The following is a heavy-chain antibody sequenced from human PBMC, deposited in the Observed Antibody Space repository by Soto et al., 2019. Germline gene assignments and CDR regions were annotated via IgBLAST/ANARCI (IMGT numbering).Heavy chain of an antibody. J-gene: IGHJ4*02. D-gene: IGHD1-26*01. CDR2: IYHAGST. CDR1: GGSITNSNW. Sequence: SETLSLTCTVSGGSITNSNWWSWVRLPPAKGLEWIGDIYHAGSTKYNPSLERRVTMSVDTSNNQFALTLTSVTAADTAVYFCARGPPIVGNTTPLDSWGQGTLVTVS. V-gene: IGHV4-4*02. CDR3: ARGPPIVGNTTPLDS.